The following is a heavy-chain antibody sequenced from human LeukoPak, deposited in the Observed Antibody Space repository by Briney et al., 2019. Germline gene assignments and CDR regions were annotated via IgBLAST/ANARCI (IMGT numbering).Heavy chain of an antibody. J-gene: IGHJ4*02. D-gene: IGHD2-15*01. CDR1: GVSISTSIYY. Sequence: SETLSLTCTVSGVSISTSIYYWGWIRQPPGKGLEWIGYIYYSGSTNYNPSLKSRVTISVDTSKNQFSLKLSSVTAADTAVYYCARDGSCSGGSCYHDYWGQGTLVTVST. V-gene: IGHV4-61*01. CDR2: IYYSGST. CDR3: ARDGSCSGGSCYHDY.